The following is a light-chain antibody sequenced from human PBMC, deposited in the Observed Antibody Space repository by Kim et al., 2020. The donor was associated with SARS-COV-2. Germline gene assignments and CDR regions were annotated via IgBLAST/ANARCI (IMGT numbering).Light chain of an antibody. CDR1: QSVNIN. CDR3: QQYNKWPLT. J-gene: IGKJ4*01. V-gene: IGKV3-15*01. CDR2: GAS. Sequence: EIVMTQSPATLSMSPGERATLSCRASQSVNINLAWYQQRPGQPPRLLIYGASTRATNIPARFSGGGSGTEFTLTISSLQPEDFAVYYCQQYNKWPLTFGGGTKVDIK.